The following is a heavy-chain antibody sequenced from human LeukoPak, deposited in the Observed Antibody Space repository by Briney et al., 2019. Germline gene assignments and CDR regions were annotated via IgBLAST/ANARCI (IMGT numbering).Heavy chain of an antibody. V-gene: IGHV3-21*04. D-gene: IGHD3-10*01. J-gene: IGHJ4*02. Sequence: GGSLRLSCAASGFTFSRYRMNWVRQAPGKGLEWVSCISSSSTYTNYADSVKGRFTISRDNARNSLYLQMNSLRAEDTALYYCAKGSGLWFPRVGRPYFDYWGQGTLVTVSS. CDR3: AKGSGLWFPRVGRPYFDY. CDR1: GFTFSRYR. CDR2: ISSSSTYT.